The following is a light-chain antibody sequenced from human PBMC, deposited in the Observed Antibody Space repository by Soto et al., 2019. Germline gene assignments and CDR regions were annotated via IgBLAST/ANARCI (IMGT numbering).Light chain of an antibody. CDR1: TGPVTSDYY. J-gene: IGLJ3*02. CDR3: AAWDDSLTWV. V-gene: IGLV7-43*01. CDR2: STT. Sequence: QTVVTQEPSLTVSPGGTVTLTCASSTGPVTSDYYPNWFQQKPGQAPRALIYSTTKKHSWTPARFSGSLLGGKAALTLSGVQPEDEADYYCAAWDDSLTWVFGGGTKLTVL.